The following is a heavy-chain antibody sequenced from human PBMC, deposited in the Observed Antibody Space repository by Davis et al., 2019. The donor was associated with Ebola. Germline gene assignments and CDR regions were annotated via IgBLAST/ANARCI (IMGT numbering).Heavy chain of an antibody. CDR2: IYYSGST. CDR1: GVSISRHY. Sequence: PSETLSLTCTVSGVSISRHYWSWIRQPPGKRLEWIGYIYYSGSTNYNPSLKSRVTISVDTSKNQFSLNLSSVTAADTAVYFCARFGHGAYWGQGTLVTVSS. D-gene: IGHD3-16*01. J-gene: IGHJ4*02. CDR3: ARFGHGAY. V-gene: IGHV4-59*11.